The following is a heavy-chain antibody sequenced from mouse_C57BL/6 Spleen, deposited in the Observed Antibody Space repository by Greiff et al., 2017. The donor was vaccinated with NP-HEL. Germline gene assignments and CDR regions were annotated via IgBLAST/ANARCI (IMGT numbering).Heavy chain of an antibody. Sequence: QVQLKESGPGILQPSQTLSLTCSFSGFSLSTFGMGVGWIRQPSGQGLEWLANIWWDDDKYYDPALKSRLIISKDTTKNQVLLKIANVDTADTATYYCARIGGYYYGGPPWFAYWGQGTLVTVSA. CDR2: IWWDDDK. CDR1: GFSLSTFGMG. D-gene: IGHD1-1*02. J-gene: IGHJ3*01. V-gene: IGHV8-8*01. CDR3: ARIGGYYYGGPPWFAY.